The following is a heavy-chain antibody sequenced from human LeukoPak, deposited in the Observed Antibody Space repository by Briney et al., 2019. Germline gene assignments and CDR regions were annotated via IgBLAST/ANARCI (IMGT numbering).Heavy chain of an antibody. Sequence: GGSLRLSCAASGFTFSSYGMHWVRQAPGKGLEWVAFIRYDGSNKYYADSVKGRFTISRDNSKNTLYLQMNSLRAEDTAVYYCAKKPSGGATIGDNWFDPWDQGTLVTVSS. D-gene: IGHD1-26*01. CDR1: GFTFSSYG. V-gene: IGHV3-30*02. J-gene: IGHJ5*02. CDR2: IRYDGSNK. CDR3: AKKPSGGATIGDNWFDP.